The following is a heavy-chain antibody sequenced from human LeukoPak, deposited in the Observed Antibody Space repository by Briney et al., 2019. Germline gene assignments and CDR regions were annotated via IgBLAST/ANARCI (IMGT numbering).Heavy chain of an antibody. D-gene: IGHD5-12*01. CDR3: AKDLDYSGYDYHFDY. CDR1: GFSFSDYY. Sequence: PGGSLRLSCVASGFSFSDYYMSWIRQAPGKGLEWVSYISSSGSHTNYADSVTGRFTISRNNAKKSLHLQMNSLRAEDTAVYYCAKDLDYSGYDYHFDYWGQGTLVTVSS. J-gene: IGHJ4*02. V-gene: IGHV3-11*05. CDR2: ISSSGSHT.